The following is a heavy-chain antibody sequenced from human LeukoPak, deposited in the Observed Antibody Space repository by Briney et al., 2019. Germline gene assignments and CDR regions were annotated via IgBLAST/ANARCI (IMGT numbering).Heavy chain of an antibody. Sequence: PGGSLRLSCAASGFTFSSYGMHWVRQAPGKGLEWVAVISYDGSNKYYADSVKGRFTISRDNSKNTLYLQMNSLRAEDTAVYYCAKETLSDYYGSGTTQSGFDYWGQGTLVTVSS. CDR1: GFTFSSYG. CDR3: AKETLSDYYGSGTTQSGFDY. D-gene: IGHD3-10*01. J-gene: IGHJ4*02. CDR2: ISYDGSNK. V-gene: IGHV3-30*18.